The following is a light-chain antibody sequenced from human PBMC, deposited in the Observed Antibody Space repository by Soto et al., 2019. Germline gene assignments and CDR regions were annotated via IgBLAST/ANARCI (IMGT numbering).Light chain of an antibody. CDR1: QSVSDR. CDR2: AAS. CDR3: QHYNNWPTT. Sequence: EIVMTQSPDTLSVSPGERATLSCRASQSVSDRVVWYQQKSGQAPSLLIYAASTRATGIPARFSGSGSGTEFTLTISSLQSEDFAVYYCQHYNNWPTTFGPGTRLEI. J-gene: IGKJ5*01. V-gene: IGKV3-15*01.